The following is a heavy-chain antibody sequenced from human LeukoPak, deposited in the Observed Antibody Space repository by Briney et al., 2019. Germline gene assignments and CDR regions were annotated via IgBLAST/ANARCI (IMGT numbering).Heavy chain of an antibody. CDR2: IYYSGST. Sequence: PSETLSLTCAVYGGSFSSYYWGWIRQPPGKGLEWIGSIYYSGSTYYNPSLKSRVTISVDTSKNQFSLKLSSVTAADTAVYYCARLRLVVIRAFDIWGQGTMVTVSS. D-gene: IGHD3-22*01. J-gene: IGHJ3*02. CDR1: GGSFSSYY. CDR3: ARLRLVVIRAFDI. V-gene: IGHV4-39*01.